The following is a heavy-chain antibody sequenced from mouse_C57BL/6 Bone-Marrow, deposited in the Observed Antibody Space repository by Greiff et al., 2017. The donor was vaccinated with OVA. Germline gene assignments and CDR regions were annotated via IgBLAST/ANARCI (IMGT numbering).Heavy chain of an antibody. J-gene: IGHJ2*01. CDR1: GYAFSSSW. D-gene: IGHD2-5*01. Sequence: QVHVKQSGPELVKPGASVKISCKASGYAFSSSWMNWVKQRPGKGLEWIGRIYPGDGDTNYNGKFKGKATLTADKSSSTAYMQLGSLASEYCAVYCCAQGDYSNYVYWGQGTTVTVSS. V-gene: IGHV1-82*01. CDR3: AQGDYSNYVY. CDR2: IYPGDGDT.